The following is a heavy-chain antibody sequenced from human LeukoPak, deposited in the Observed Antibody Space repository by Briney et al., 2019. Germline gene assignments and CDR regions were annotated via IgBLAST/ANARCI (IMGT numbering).Heavy chain of an antibody. D-gene: IGHD6-19*01. CDR2: ISWNSGSI. V-gene: IGHV3-9*01. CDR3: AKDLEAVAGCGMDV. Sequence: GGSLRLSCAASGFTFDDYAMRWVRQAPGKGLEWVSGISWNSGSIGYADSVKGRFTISRDNAKNSLYLQMNSLRAEDTALYYCAKDLEAVAGCGMDVWGQGTTVTVSS. J-gene: IGHJ6*02. CDR1: GFTFDDYA.